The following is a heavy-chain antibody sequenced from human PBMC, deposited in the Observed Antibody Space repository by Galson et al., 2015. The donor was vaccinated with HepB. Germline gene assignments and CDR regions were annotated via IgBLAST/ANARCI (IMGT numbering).Heavy chain of an antibody. CDR1: AFTFRVPV. CDR3: AKDRAAAGQGAFDI. Sequence: PLRLSSPAPAFTFRVPVMHWVPQAPGKGLEWVAVISYDGSNKYYADSVKGRFTISRDNSKNTLYLQMNSLRAEDTAVYYCAKDRAAAGQGAFDIWGQGTMVTVSS. V-gene: IGHV3-30*18. J-gene: IGHJ3*02. D-gene: IGHD6-13*01. CDR2: ISYDGSNK.